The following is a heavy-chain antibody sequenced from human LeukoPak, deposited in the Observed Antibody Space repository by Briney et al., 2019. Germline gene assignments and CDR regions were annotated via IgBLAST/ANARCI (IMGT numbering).Heavy chain of an antibody. CDR2: INPNSGGT. D-gene: IGHD1-26*01. Sequence: GASVKVSCEASGYTFTVYYMHWVRQAPGQGLEWMGWINPNSGGTNYAQKFQGWVTMTRDTSISTAYMELSRLRSDDTAVYYCASARLGIAERYFDYWGQGTLVTVSS. V-gene: IGHV1-2*04. CDR3: ASARLGIAERYFDY. CDR1: GYTFTVYY. J-gene: IGHJ4*02.